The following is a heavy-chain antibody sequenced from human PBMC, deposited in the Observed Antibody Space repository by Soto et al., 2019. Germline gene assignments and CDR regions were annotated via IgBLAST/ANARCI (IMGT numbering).Heavy chain of an antibody. CDR3: ARHYSGWYFDY. D-gene: IGHD5-12*01. J-gene: IGHJ4*02. CDR1: GGSISSSSYY. CDR2: IYNSGIN. V-gene: IGHV4-39*01. Sequence: SETLSLTCTVSGGSISSSSYYWGWIRQPPGKGLGWIGSIYNSGINYYNPSLKSRVTISVDTSKNQFSLKLSSVTAADTAVYYCARHYSGWYFDYWGQGTLVTVSS.